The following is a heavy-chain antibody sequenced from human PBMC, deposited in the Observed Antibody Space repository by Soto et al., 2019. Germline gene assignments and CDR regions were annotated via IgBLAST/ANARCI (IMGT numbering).Heavy chain of an antibody. CDR2: ISSSSSTI. CDR1: GFTFSSYS. Sequence: LRLSFAASGFTFSSYSMNWVRQAPGKGLEWVSYISSSSSTIYYADSVKGRFTISRDNAKNSLYLQMNSLRDEDTAVYYCARDPRYSGSYYYYYGMDVWGQGTTVTVSS. V-gene: IGHV3-48*02. CDR3: ARDPRYSGSYYYYYGMDV. D-gene: IGHD1-26*01. J-gene: IGHJ6*02.